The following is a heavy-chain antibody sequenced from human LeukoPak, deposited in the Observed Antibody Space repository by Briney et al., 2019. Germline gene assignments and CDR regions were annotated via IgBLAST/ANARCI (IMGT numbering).Heavy chain of an antibody. CDR1: DDSITMYY. V-gene: IGHV4-59*01. CDR3: ARGDYDFWSGNVGWFDP. J-gene: IGHJ5*02. D-gene: IGHD3-3*01. Sequence: SETLSLTCSVSDDSITMYYWTWIRQPPEKGLEWIGYVDHTGSTNFNPSLNGRVSISRDTSKNLFSLRLRSVTAADTAVYYCARGDYDFWSGNVGWFDPWGQGTLVTVSS. CDR2: VDHTGST.